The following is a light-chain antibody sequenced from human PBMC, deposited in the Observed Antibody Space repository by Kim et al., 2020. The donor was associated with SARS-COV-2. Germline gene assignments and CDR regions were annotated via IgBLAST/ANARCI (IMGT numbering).Light chain of an antibody. CDR3: TSYTSSNDWV. J-gene: IGLJ3*02. CDR2: GVS. CDR1: RSDVDGYTC. Sequence: QSITVSCTGTRSDVDGYTCVSCYKQHPGNAPKLMIYGVSKRPSGISNRFSGSKSGNTASLTISGLQAEDEADYYCTSYTSSNDWVFGGGTQLTVL. V-gene: IGLV2-14*04.